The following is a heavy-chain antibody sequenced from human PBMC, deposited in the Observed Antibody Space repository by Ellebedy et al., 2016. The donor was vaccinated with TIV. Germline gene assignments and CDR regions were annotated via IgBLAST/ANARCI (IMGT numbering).Heavy chain of an antibody. CDR2: FSDDGSNK. V-gene: IGHV3-30*04. CDR3: ARDSVVATFDH. J-gene: IGHJ4*02. Sequence: PGGSLRLSCAVSGFTFSSYSMHWVRQAPGKGLEWVAVFSDDGSNKYYADSVKGRFTISRDNSKNTLYLQMNSLRAADSGVYYCARDSVVATFDHWGQGTLVTVSS. D-gene: IGHD2-21*01. CDR1: GFTFSSYS.